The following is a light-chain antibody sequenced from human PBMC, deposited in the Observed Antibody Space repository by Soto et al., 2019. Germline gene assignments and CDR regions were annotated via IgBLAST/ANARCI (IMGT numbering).Light chain of an antibody. CDR2: GAS. Sequence: EIVLTQSPGTLSLSPGERATLSCRASQSVSSSYLAWYQQKPGQAPRLLIYGASSRATGIPERFSGSGSGTDFTLTISRLEPEDFAVYYCQQYGSSPLVTFGGGTKVEIK. CDR1: QSVSSSY. V-gene: IGKV3-20*01. J-gene: IGKJ4*01. CDR3: QQYGSSPLVT.